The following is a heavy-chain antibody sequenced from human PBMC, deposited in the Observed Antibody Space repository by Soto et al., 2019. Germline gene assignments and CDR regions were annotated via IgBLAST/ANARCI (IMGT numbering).Heavy chain of an antibody. J-gene: IGHJ4*01. CDR2: ISGSGDYT. V-gene: IGHV3-23*01. CDR1: GFTFSSYS. Sequence: AGGSLRLSGAASGFTFSSYSMHWVRQAPGKGLEWVSVISGSGDYTYYADSVKGRFTISRDNSKNTLYLQINSLRAEDTAVYYCAKDITMTTWRYFDYWGHGTLVTVSS. D-gene: IGHD3-22*01. CDR3: AKDITMTTWRYFDY.